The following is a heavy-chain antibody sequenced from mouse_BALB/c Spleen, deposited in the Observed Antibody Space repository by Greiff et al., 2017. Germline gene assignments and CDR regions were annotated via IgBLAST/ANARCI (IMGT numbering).Heavy chain of an antibody. CDR2: IYPGGGYT. J-gene: IGHJ3*01. D-gene: IGHD2-3*01. V-gene: IGHV1-63*02. Sequence: VQLQQSGAELVRPGTSVKISCKASGYTFTNYWLGWVKQRPGHGLEWIGDIYPGGGYTNYNEKFKGKATLTADTSSSTAYMQLSSLTSEDSAVYFCARKMGDGYWEAPFAYWGQGTLVTVSA. CDR1: GYTFTNYW. CDR3: ARKMGDGYWEAPFAY.